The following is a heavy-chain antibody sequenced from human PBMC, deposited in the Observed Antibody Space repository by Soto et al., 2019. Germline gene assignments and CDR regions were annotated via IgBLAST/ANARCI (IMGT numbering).Heavy chain of an antibody. CDR2: IIPIFGTA. Sequence: QVQLVQSGAEVKKPGSSVKVSCKASGGTFSSYAISWVRQAPGQGLEWMGGIIPIFGTANYAQKFQARVQITANESTSTAYMELSSLRSEDTAVYYCARDGAQLWSPYNWFDPWGQGTLVTVSS. V-gene: IGHV1-69*01. D-gene: IGHD5-18*01. J-gene: IGHJ5*02. CDR1: GGTFSSYA. CDR3: ARDGAQLWSPYNWFDP.